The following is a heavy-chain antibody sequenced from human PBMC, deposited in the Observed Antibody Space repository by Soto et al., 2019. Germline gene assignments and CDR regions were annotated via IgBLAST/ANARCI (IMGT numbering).Heavy chain of an antibody. CDR3: ARVPIVVVPAATYYYMDV. CDR1: GYTFTSYD. D-gene: IGHD2-2*01. Sequence: ASVKVSCKASGYTFTSYDINWVRQATGQGLEWMGWMNPNSGNTGYAQKFQGRVTMTRNTSISTAYMELSSLRSEDTAVYYCARVPIVVVPAATYYYMDVWGKGTTVTVSS. V-gene: IGHV1-8*01. J-gene: IGHJ6*03. CDR2: MNPNSGNT.